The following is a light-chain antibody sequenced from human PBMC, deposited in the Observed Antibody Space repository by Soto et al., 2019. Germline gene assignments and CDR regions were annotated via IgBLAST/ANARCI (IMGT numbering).Light chain of an antibody. Sequence: LTQPASVSGSPGQSITISCTGTSSDVGGYNYVSWYQQYPGKAPKLMIYEVSNRPSGVSNRFSGSKSGNTASLTISGLQAEDEADYYCTSYIRSSTLDYVFGTGTKVTVL. J-gene: IGLJ1*01. CDR2: EVS. CDR3: TSYIRSSTLDYV. V-gene: IGLV2-14*01. CDR1: SSDVGGYNY.